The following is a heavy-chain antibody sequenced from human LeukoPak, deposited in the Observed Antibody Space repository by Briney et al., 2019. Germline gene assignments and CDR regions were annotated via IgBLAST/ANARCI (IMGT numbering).Heavy chain of an antibody. CDR1: GFTFSRYW. CDR3: ATHSYYYGSGSYPHYLDY. D-gene: IGHD3-10*01. Sequence: GGSLRLSCAASGFTFSRYWMHWVRHAPGKGLVWVSRIDSDGTNRDYADSVKGRFTISRDNAKNFLYLQMNSLRAEDTALYYCATHSYYYGSGSYPHYLDYWGQGILVTVSS. J-gene: IGHJ4*02. V-gene: IGHV3-74*01. CDR2: IDSDGTNR.